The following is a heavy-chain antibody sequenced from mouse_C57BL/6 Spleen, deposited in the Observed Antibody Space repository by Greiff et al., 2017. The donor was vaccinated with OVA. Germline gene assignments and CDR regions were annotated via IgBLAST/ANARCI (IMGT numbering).Heavy chain of an antibody. CDR2: INPSNGGT. CDR1: GYTFTSYW. Sequence: VQLQQPGTELVKPGASVKLSCKASGYTFTSYWMHWVKQRPGQGLEWIGNINPSNGGTNYNEKFKSKATLTVDKSSSTAYMQLSSLTSEDSAVYDCARGVVASRGWYFDVWGTGTTVTVSS. CDR3: ARGVVASRGWYFDV. J-gene: IGHJ1*03. D-gene: IGHD1-1*01. V-gene: IGHV1-53*01.